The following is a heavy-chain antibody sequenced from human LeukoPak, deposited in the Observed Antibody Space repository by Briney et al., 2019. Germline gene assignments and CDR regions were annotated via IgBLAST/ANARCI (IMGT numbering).Heavy chain of an antibody. CDR3: ATDDGAFYAYHL. CDR2: IIPIFGTA. Sequence: ASVKVSCKASGGTFSSYAISWVRQAPGQGLEWMGRIIPIFGTANYAQKFQGRVTITADKSTSTAYMELSSLRSEDTAVYYCATDDGAFYAYHLWGQGTMVTVSS. V-gene: IGHV1-69*06. J-gene: IGHJ3*01. CDR1: GGTFSSYA.